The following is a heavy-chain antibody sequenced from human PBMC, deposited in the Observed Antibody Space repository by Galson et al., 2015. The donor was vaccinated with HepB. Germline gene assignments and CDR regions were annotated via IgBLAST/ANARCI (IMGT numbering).Heavy chain of an antibody. CDR1: GGTFSSYA. CDR2: IIPIFGTA. Sequence: SVKVSCKASGGTFSSYAISWVRQAPGQGLEWMGGIIPIFGTANYAQKFQGRVTITADESTSTAYMELSSLRSEDTAVYYCARNGYYDSSGEVAFDIWGQGTMVTVSS. CDR3: ARNGYYDSSGEVAFDI. D-gene: IGHD3-22*01. V-gene: IGHV1-69*13. J-gene: IGHJ3*02.